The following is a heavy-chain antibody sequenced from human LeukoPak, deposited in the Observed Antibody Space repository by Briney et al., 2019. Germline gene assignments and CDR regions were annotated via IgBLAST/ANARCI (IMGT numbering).Heavy chain of an antibody. J-gene: IGHJ4*02. Sequence: ASVKVSCKASGYTFTGYMMHWVRQAPGHALEWMGWINPNSGDTKYTQKFQGVVTLTRDTSISTAYMELNRLRSDDTAVYYCARDLVDTAMWEFDYWGQGTLVTVSS. CDR2: INPNSGDT. CDR1: GYTFTGYM. V-gene: IGHV1-2*02. CDR3: ARDLVDTAMWEFDY. D-gene: IGHD5-18*01.